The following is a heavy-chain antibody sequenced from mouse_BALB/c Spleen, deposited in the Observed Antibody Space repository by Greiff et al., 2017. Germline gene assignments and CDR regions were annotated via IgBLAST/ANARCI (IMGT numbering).Heavy chain of an antibody. D-gene: IGHD3-3*01. CDR2: IDPANGNT. Sequence: EVQVVESGAELVKPGASVKLSCTASGFNIKDTYMHWVKQRPEQGLEWIGRIDPANGNTKYDPKFQGKATITADTSSNTAYLQLSSLTSEDTAVYYCARGGPWFAYWGQGTLVTVSA. CDR3: ARGGPWFAY. V-gene: IGHV14-3*02. CDR1: GFNIKDTY. J-gene: IGHJ3*01.